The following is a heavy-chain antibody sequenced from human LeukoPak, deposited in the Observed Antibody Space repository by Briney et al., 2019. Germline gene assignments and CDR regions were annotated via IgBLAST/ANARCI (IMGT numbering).Heavy chain of an antibody. CDR2: IYTSGST. J-gene: IGHJ6*03. V-gene: IGHV4-59*10. Sequence: SETLSLTCAVYGGSFSGYYWSWIRQPAGKGLEWIGRIYTSGSTNYNPSLKSRVTMSVDTSKNQFSLKLSSVTAADTAVYYCARAVGSGSFQTYYYYMDVWDKGTTVTISS. CDR3: ARAVGSGSFQTYYYYMDV. CDR1: GGSFSGYY. D-gene: IGHD3-10*01.